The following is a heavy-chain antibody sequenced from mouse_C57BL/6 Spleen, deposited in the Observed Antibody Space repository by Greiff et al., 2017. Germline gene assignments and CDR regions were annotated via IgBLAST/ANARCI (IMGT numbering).Heavy chain of an antibody. V-gene: IGHV5-17*01. CDR3: AAFAWFAY. J-gene: IGHJ3*01. CDR2: ISSGSSTI. Sequence: EVHLVESGGGLVKPGGSLKLSCAASGFTFSDYGMHWVRQAPEQGLEWVAYISSGSSTIYYADTVKGRFTISKDKAKITLFLQMTMLRSEDTAMYYCAAFAWFAYWGQGTLVTVSA. CDR1: GFTFSDYG.